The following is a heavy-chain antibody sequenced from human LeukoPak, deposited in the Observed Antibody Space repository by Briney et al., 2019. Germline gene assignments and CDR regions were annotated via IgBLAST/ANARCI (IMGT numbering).Heavy chain of an antibody. J-gene: IGHJ4*02. CDR1: GFTFSNYW. D-gene: IGHD3-16*01. V-gene: IGHV3-74*01. CDR3: VRDLILVWTPGDDFDH. CDR2: INERATII. Sequence: GGSLRLSCAASGFTFSNYWIHWVRQAPGKGLEWVSRINERATIISYADSVKGRFTISRENARNTLYLQMNSLTAEDTAVYYCVRDLILVWTPGDDFDHWGQGTLVTVSS.